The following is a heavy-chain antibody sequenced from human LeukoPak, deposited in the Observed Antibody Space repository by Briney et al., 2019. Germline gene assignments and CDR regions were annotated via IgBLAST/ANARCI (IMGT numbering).Heavy chain of an antibody. CDR3: ARTLISGYDYDY. J-gene: IGHJ4*02. Sequence: GASVKVSCKASGGTFSSYAISWVRQAPGQGLEWMGGIIPIFGTANYAQKFQGRVTITADKSTSTAYMELSSLRSEDTAVYYCARTLISGYDYDYWGQGTLVTVSS. CDR2: IIPIFGTA. D-gene: IGHD5-12*01. CDR1: GGTFSSYA. V-gene: IGHV1-69*06.